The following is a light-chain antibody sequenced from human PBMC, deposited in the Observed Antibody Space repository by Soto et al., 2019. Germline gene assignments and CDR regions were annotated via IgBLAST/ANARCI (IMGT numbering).Light chain of an antibody. Sequence: IVLTQSPFTLSLFPVEVATLSCITSQSVSSSYLAWYQQKPGQAPRLLIYGASSRATGIPARFSGSGSGTEFTLTISSLQSEDFAVYYCQQYNNWPPITFGQGTRLEIK. J-gene: IGKJ5*01. V-gene: IGKV3-15*01. CDR1: QSVSSSY. CDR2: GAS. CDR3: QQYNNWPPIT.